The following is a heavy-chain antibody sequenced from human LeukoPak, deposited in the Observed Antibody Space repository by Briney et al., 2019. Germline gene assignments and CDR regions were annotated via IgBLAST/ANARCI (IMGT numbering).Heavy chain of an antibody. CDR1: GFTFDDYA. CDR3: AKELGSPRDY. J-gene: IGHJ4*02. CDR2: ISWNSGSI. Sequence: GGSLRLSCAASGFTFDDYAMHWVRQAPGKGLEWVSGISWNSGSIGYADSVKGRFTISRDNAKNSLYLQMNSLRAGDTALYYCAKELGSPRDYWGQGTLVTVSS. D-gene: IGHD7-27*01. V-gene: IGHV3-9*01.